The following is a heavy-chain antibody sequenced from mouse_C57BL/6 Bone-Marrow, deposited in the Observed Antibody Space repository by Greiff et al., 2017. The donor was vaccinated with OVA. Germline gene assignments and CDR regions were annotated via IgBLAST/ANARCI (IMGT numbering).Heavy chain of an antibody. CDR1: GYSFTDYN. CDR2: INPNYGTT. Sequence: VQLQQSVPELVKPGASVKISCKASGYSFTDYNMNWVKQSNGKSLEWIGVINPNYGTTSYNQKFKGKATLTVDQSSSTAYTQLNSLTSEDSAVYYCAFYYGSSYRYFDVWGTGTTVTVSS. CDR3: AFYYGSSYRYFDV. V-gene: IGHV1-39*01. J-gene: IGHJ1*03. D-gene: IGHD1-1*01.